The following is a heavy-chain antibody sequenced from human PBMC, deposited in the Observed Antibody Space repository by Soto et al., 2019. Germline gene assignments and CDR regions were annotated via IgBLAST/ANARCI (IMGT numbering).Heavy chain of an antibody. J-gene: IGHJ4*02. D-gene: IGHD6-13*01. V-gene: IGHV1-46*01. CDR2: INPSGGST. CDR3: ARDHGSWYIDY. Sequence: ASVKVSCKASGYTFTSYYMHWVRQTPGQGLEWMGIINPSGGSTSYAQKFQGRVTMTRDTSTSTVYMELSSLRCEDTAVYYCARDHGSWYIDYWGQGTLVTVSS. CDR1: GYTFTSYY.